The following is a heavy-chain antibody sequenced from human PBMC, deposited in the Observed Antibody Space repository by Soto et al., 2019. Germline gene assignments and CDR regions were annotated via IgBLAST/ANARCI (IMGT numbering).Heavy chain of an antibody. J-gene: IGHJ4*02. CDR1: GFTFSSYA. V-gene: IGHV3-30-3*01. CDR2: ISYDGSNK. CDR3: ASRDFPDY. Sequence: QVQLVESGGGVVQPGRSLRLSCAASGFTFSSYAMHWVRQAPGKGLEWVAVISYDGSNKYYADSVKGRFTISRDNSKNTLYLQMNSPRAEDTAVYYCASRDFPDYRGQGTLVTVSS.